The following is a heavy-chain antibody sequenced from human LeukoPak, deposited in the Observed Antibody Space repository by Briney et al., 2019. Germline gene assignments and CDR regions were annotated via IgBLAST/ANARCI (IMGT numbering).Heavy chain of an antibody. Sequence: TGGSLGLSCAASGFTFSSYSMNWVRQAPGKGLEWVSSISSSSSYIYYADSVKGRFTISRDNAKNSLYLQMNSLRAEDTAVYYCARIMVAATSDYWGQGTLVTVSS. CDR1: GFTFSSYS. D-gene: IGHD2-15*01. CDR3: ARIMVAATSDY. CDR2: ISSSSSYI. J-gene: IGHJ4*02. V-gene: IGHV3-21*01.